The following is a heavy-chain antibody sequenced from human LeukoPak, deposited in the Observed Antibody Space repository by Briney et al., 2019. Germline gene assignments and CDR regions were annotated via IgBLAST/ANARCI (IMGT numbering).Heavy chain of an antibody. J-gene: IGHJ4*02. CDR2: ISGTDGKT. D-gene: IGHD3-10*01. CDR1: GFTFSTYA. Sequence: GGSLRLSCAASGFTFSTYAMTWVRQAPGKGLEWVSGISGTDGKTSYADSVKGRFTISRDNSKNTLYLQMNSLRAEDTAVYYCARANYYYGSGSYKYWGQGTLVTVSS. V-gene: IGHV3-23*01. CDR3: ARANYYYGSGSYKY.